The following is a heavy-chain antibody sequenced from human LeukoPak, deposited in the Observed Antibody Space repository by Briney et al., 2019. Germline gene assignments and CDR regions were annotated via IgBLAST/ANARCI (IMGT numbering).Heavy chain of an antibody. J-gene: IGHJ3*02. V-gene: IGHV3-33*06. CDR3: AKSCHSYGNDALDI. Sequence: PGGSLRLSCAASGFTFSSYGMHWVRQAPGKGLEWVAVIWYDGSNKYYADSVKGRFTISRDNSKNTLYLQMNSLRAEDTAVYYCAKSCHSYGNDALDIWGQGTMVTVSS. CDR2: IWYDGSNK. D-gene: IGHD5-18*01. CDR1: GFTFSSYG.